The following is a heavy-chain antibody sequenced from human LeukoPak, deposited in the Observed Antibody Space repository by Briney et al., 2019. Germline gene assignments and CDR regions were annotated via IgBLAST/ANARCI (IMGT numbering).Heavy chain of an antibody. CDR1: GYSFTSYW. CDR2: IYPGDSDT. D-gene: IGHD1-26*01. J-gene: IGHJ6*03. Sequence: GESLKISCKGSGYSFTSYWIGWVRQLPGKGLEWMGIIYPGDSDTRYSPSFQGQVTISADKSISTAYLQWSSLEASDTAMYYCARRGAGLDYYYYMDVWGKGTTVTVSS. V-gene: IGHV5-51*01. CDR3: ARRGAGLDYYYYMDV.